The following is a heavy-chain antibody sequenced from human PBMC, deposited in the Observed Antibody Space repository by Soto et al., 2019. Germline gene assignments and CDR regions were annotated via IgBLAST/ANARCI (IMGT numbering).Heavy chain of an antibody. V-gene: IGHV1-58*01. D-gene: IGHD5-18*01. CDR1: GFTFTSSA. CDR2: IVVGSGNT. Sequence: SGKVSCKASGFTFTSSAVQWVRQARGQRLEWIGWIVVGSGNTDYAQKLQERVTITRDMSTSTAYMELSSLRSEDTAVYYCAADKGYSYGYGTYWGQGTLVTVSS. J-gene: IGHJ4*02. CDR3: AADKGYSYGYGTY.